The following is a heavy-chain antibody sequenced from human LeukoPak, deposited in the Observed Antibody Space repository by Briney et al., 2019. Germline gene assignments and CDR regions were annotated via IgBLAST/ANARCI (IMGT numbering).Heavy chain of an antibody. CDR2: IYYSGST. CDR1: GGSISSHY. D-gene: IGHD6-13*01. Sequence: PSETLSLTCTVSGGSISSHYWSWIRQPPGKGLEWIGYIYYSGSTNYNPSLKSRVTISVDTSKNQFSLKLSSVTAADTAVYYCARAGAAAGGGVDYYYYYYMDVWGKGTTVTVSS. V-gene: IGHV4-59*11. CDR3: ARAGAAAGGGVDYYYYYYMDV. J-gene: IGHJ6*03.